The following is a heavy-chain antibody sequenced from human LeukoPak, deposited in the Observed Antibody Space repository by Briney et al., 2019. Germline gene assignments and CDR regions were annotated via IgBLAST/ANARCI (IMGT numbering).Heavy chain of an antibody. J-gene: IGHJ4*02. V-gene: IGHV4-34*01. D-gene: IGHD2-2*01. CDR3: ARRRYCSSTSCYVRYFDY. CDR1: GGSFSGYY. CDR2: INHSGST. Sequence: SETLSLTCAVFGGSFSGYYWSWIRQPPGKGLEWIGEINHSGSTNYNPSLKSRVTISVDTSKNQFSLKLSSVTAADTAVYYCARRRYCSSTSCYVRYFDYWGQGTLVTVSS.